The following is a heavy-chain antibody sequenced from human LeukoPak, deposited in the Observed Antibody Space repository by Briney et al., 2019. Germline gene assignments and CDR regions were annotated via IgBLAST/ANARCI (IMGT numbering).Heavy chain of an antibody. CDR3: ASLSRYDYVWGSYRYTPPYYFDY. D-gene: IGHD3-16*02. V-gene: IGHV4-39*01. CDR1: GGSISSSTYY. CDR2: INDSETI. J-gene: IGHJ4*02. Sequence: KPSETLSLTCTVSGGSISSSTYYWGWIRQPPGKGLEWTGSINDSETIYYNPSLKRRVTISQHTSRNQFSWKLSSVTAADTAVYCCASLSRYDYVWGSYRYTPPYYFDYWGQGTLVTVSS.